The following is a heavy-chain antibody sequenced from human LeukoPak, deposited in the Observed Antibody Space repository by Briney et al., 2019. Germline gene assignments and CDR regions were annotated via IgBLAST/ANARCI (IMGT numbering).Heavy chain of an antibody. D-gene: IGHD3-22*01. CDR3: ARGALTYYYDSSEGWFDP. V-gene: IGHV1-8*01. Sequence: ASVKVSCKASGYTFTSYDINWVRQATGQGLEWMGWMNPNSGNTGYAQKFQGRVTMTRDTSTSTVYMELSSLRSEDTAVYYCARGALTYYYDSSEGWFDPWGQGTLVTVSS. J-gene: IGHJ5*02. CDR2: MNPNSGNT. CDR1: GYTFTSYD.